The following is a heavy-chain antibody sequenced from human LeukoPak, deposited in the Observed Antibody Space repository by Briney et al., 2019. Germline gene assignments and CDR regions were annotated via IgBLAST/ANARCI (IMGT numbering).Heavy chain of an antibody. CDR1: GFAFDDYA. J-gene: IGHJ4*02. CDR3: AKVYYYDSSGYFAFDY. V-gene: IGHV3-9*01. CDR2: ISWNSGSI. D-gene: IGHD3-22*01. Sequence: PGGSLRLYCAASGFAFDDYAMHWVRQAPGKGLEWVSGISWNSGSIGYADSVKGRSTISRDNAKNSLYLQMNSLRAEDTALYYCAKVYYYDSSGYFAFDYWGQGTLVTVSS.